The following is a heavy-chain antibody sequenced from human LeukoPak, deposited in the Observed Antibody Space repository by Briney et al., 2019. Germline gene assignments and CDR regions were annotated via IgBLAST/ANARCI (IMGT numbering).Heavy chain of an antibody. CDR1: GGSINNYY. V-gene: IGHV4-4*07. CDR3: ARHRYSSGYNWFDP. Sequence: SETLSLTCTVSGGSINNYYWNWIRQPAGRTLEWIGRIYFSGTTHYNPSLKSRVTMSVDTSKNQFSLKLSSVTAADTAVYYCARHRYSSGYNWFDPWGQGTLVTVSS. CDR2: IYFSGTT. D-gene: IGHD6-25*01. J-gene: IGHJ5*02.